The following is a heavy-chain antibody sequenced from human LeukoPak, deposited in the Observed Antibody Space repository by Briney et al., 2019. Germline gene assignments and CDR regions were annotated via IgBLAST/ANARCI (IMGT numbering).Heavy chain of an antibody. J-gene: IGHJ2*01. D-gene: IGHD2-2*01. CDR2: NGTAGDT. V-gene: IGHV3-13*04. Sequence: PGGSLRLSCAASGFTFSSYDMHWVRQATGRGLEWVSANGTAGDTYYPGSVKGRFTISRENAKNSLYLQMNSLRAGDTAVYYCARDMHCSSTSCYGDWYFDLWGRGTLVTVSS. CDR1: GFTFSSYD. CDR3: ARDMHCSSTSCYGDWYFDL.